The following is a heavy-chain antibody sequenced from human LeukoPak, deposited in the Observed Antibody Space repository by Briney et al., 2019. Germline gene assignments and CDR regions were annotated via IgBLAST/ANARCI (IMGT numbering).Heavy chain of an antibody. D-gene: IGHD3-3*01. Sequence: ASVKVSCKASGYTFASYDINWVRQATGQGLEWMGWMNPNSGNTGYAQKFQGRVTMTRNTSISTAYMELSSLRSEDTAVYYCAKRRPDDFWSGLYYYYMDVWGKGTTVTVS. CDR1: GYTFASYD. J-gene: IGHJ6*03. CDR3: AKRRPDDFWSGLYYYYMDV. CDR2: MNPNSGNT. V-gene: IGHV1-8*01.